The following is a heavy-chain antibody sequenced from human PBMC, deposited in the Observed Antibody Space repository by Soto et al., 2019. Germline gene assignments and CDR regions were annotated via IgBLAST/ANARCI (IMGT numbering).Heavy chain of an antibody. Sequence: QVQLVESGGGVVQPGRSLRLSCAASGFTFSSYGMHWVRQAPGKGLEWVAVIWYDGSNKYYADSVKGRFTISRDNSKNTLYLQMNGLRGEDTAVYYCARAAFRGLDGLAGWGQGTLVTVSS. J-gene: IGHJ4*02. CDR1: GFTFSSYG. CDR3: ARAAFRGLDGLAG. CDR2: IWYDGSNK. D-gene: IGHD3-3*01. V-gene: IGHV3-33*01.